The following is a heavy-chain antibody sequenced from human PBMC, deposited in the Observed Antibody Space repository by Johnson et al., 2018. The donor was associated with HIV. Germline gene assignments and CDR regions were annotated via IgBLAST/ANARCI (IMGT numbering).Heavy chain of an antibody. J-gene: IGHJ3*02. CDR2: IYSGGNT. Sequence: EVQLVESGGGLVQPGGSLRLSCASSGFTFNNNYMSWVRQAPGKGLEWVSVIYSGGNTYYADSLKGRFTISRDNSKNTVYLQMNSLRAEDTAVYYCARAEPWDRRHYAFDIWGQGTVVTVSS. CDR1: GFTFNNNY. V-gene: IGHV3-66*01. CDR3: ARAEPWDRRHYAFDI. D-gene: IGHD1-1*01.